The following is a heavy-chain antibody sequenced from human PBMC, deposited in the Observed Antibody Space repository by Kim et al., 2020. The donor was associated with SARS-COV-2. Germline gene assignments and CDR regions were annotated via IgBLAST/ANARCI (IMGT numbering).Heavy chain of an antibody. CDR3: ARVRRGYDAFDI. V-gene: IGHV3-21*01. J-gene: IGHJ3*02. CDR2: ISSSSSYI. Sequence: GGSLRLSCAASGFTFSSYSMNWVRQAPGKGLEWVSSISSSSSYIYYADSVKGRFTISRDNAKNSLYLQMNSLRAEDTAVYYCARVRRGYDAFDIWGQGTMVTVSS. D-gene: IGHD3-3*01. CDR1: GFTFSSYS.